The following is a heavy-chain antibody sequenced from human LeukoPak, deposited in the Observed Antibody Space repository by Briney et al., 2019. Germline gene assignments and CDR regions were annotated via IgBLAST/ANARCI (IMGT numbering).Heavy chain of an antibody. J-gene: IGHJ4*02. Sequence: NPSETLSLTCAVYGGSFSGYYWSWIRQPPGKWLEWIGEINHSGSTNYNPSLKSRVTISVDTSKNQFSLKLSSVTAADTAVYYCARPPYSSSWLYFDYWGQGTLVTVSS. V-gene: IGHV4-34*01. CDR1: GGSFSGYY. CDR3: ARPPYSSSWLYFDY. CDR2: INHSGST. D-gene: IGHD6-13*01.